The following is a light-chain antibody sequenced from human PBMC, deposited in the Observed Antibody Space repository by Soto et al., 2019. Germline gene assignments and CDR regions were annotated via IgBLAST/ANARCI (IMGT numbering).Light chain of an antibody. CDR3: MQSVQDPWT. CDR2: GVS. V-gene: IGKV2D-29*01. CDR1: QSLVFSDGKTY. Sequence: DIVMTQTSLSLSVTPGQPASISCKSSQSLVFSDGKTYFYWFLQKPGQPPQLLIHGVSNRFSGVPDRFSGSGSGTDFTLKISRVEAEDVGFYYCMQSVQDPWTFGQGTKVEIK. J-gene: IGKJ1*01.